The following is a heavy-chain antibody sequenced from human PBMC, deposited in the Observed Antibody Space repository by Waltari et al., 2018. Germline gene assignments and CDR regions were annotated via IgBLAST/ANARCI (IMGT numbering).Heavy chain of an antibody. CDR2: IYHSGST. Sequence: QVQLQESGPGLVKPSETLFLTCAVSGYSISSGYYWGWIRQPPGKGLEWIGSIYHSGSTYSNPSLKSRVTISVDTSKNQFSLKLISVTAADTAVYYCARLVDDYIWGSYRYHYWYFDLWGRGTLVTVSS. V-gene: IGHV4-38-2*01. J-gene: IGHJ2*01. D-gene: IGHD3-16*02. CDR1: GYSISSGYY. CDR3: ARLVDDYIWGSYRYHYWYFDL.